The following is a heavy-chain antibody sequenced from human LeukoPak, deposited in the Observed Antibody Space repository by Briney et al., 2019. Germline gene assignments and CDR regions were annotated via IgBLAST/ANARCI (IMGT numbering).Heavy chain of an antibody. Sequence: GSLRLSCAASGFPFSDYYMSWIRQAPGKGLEWISYISGSGSSMYYADSVKGRFTISRDNAKNSLYLQMNSLRAEDTAVYYCATHDFSGAYYFDYWGQGTLVTVSS. CDR1: GFPFSDYY. V-gene: IGHV3-11*01. CDR3: ATHDFSGAYYFDY. CDR2: ISGSGSSM. D-gene: IGHD3-10*01. J-gene: IGHJ4*02.